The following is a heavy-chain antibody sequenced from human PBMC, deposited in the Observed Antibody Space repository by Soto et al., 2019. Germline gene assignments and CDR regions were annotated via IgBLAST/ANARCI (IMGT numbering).Heavy chain of an antibody. Sequence: QVQLVESGGGVVQPGRSLRLSCAASGFTFSSYGMHWVRQAPGKGLEWVAVIWYDGSNKYYADSVKGRFTISRDNSKNTLYLQMNSLRAEDTAVYYCARDPLGGYGDYEIDYWGQGTLVTVSS. CDR2: IWYDGSNK. CDR1: GFTFSSYG. J-gene: IGHJ4*02. CDR3: ARDPLGGYGDYEIDY. D-gene: IGHD4-17*01. V-gene: IGHV3-33*01.